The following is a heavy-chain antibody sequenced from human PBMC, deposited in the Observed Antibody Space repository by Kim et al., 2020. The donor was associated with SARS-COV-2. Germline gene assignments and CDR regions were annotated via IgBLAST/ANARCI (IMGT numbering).Heavy chain of an antibody. CDR3: ARDIASYSSGWIYYYYGMDV. CDR2: ISYDGSNK. V-gene: IGHV3-30*04. Sequence: GGSLRLSCAASGFTFSSYGMHWVRQAPGKGLEWVAVISYDGSNKNYVDSVKGRFTISRDNSKNTQYLQMNSLRAEDTAVYYCARDIASYSSGWIYYYYGMDVWGQGTTVTVSS. CDR1: GFTFSSYG. J-gene: IGHJ6*02. D-gene: IGHD6-19*01.